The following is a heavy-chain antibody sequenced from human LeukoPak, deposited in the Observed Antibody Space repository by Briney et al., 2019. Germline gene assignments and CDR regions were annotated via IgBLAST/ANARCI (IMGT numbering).Heavy chain of an antibody. V-gene: IGHV3-30*02. CDR1: GFTFSSYG. Sequence: PGGSLRLSCAASGFTFSSYGMHWVRQAPGKGLEWVAFIRYDGSNKYYADSVKGRFTISRDNSKNTLYLQMNSLRAKDTAVYYCAKVTVVVVAATPSDYWGQGTLVTVSS. J-gene: IGHJ4*02. CDR2: IRYDGSNK. D-gene: IGHD2-15*01. CDR3: AKVTVVVVAATPSDY.